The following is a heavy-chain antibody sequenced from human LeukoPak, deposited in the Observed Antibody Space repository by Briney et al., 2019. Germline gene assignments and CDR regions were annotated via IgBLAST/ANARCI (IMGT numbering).Heavy chain of an antibody. CDR2: INHSGST. Sequence: SETLSLTCAVYGGSFSGYYWSWIRQPPGKGLEWIGEINHSGSTNYNPSLKSRVTISVDTTKNQFSLKLSSVTAADTAVYYCARGRKDIVVVPAAIFNYWGQGTLVTVSS. V-gene: IGHV4-34*01. D-gene: IGHD2-2*01. CDR3: ARGRKDIVVVPAAIFNY. CDR1: GGSFSGYY. J-gene: IGHJ4*02.